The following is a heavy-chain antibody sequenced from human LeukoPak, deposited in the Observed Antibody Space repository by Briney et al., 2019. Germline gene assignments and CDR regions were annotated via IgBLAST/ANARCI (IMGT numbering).Heavy chain of an antibody. V-gene: IGHV3-9*02. CDR2: LIWDGGGI. D-gene: IGHD3-22*01. Sequence: PGGSLRLSCAPPGFTSDDYTMQWVRHAPGRGLGWVSGLIWDGGGIVYADSVKGRFTSPRYNAKNSLYLQMNSLRAEDMALYYCAKGAGLYDSSGYSYFDYWGQGTLVTVSS. CDR3: AKGAGLYDSSGYSYFDY. J-gene: IGHJ4*02. CDR1: GFTSDDYT.